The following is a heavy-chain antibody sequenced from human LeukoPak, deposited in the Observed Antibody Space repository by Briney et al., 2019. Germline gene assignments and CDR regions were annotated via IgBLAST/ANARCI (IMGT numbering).Heavy chain of an antibody. D-gene: IGHD3-9*01. Sequence: ASVKVSCKASGYTFTSYAMNWVRQAPGQGLEWMGWINTNTGNPTYAQGFTGRIVFSLDTSDSTAYLQISSLKAEDTAVYYCARTHVLRYFDWLLGNLVLDYWGQGTLVTVSS. CDR1: GYTFTSYA. J-gene: IGHJ4*02. V-gene: IGHV7-4-1*02. CDR2: INTNTGNP. CDR3: ARTHVLRYFDWLLGNLVLDY.